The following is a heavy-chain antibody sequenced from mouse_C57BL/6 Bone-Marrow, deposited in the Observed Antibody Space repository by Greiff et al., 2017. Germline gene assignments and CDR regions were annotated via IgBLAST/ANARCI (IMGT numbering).Heavy chain of an antibody. CDR2: ISNLAYSI. CDR3: ARQRYDYVYAMDY. D-gene: IGHD2-4*01. Sequence: DVQLQESGGGLVQPGGSLKLSCAASGFTFSDYGMAWVRQAPRKGPEWVAFISNLAYSIYYADTVTGRFTISRENAKNTLYLEMSSLRSEDTAMYYCARQRYDYVYAMDYWGQGTSVTVSS. V-gene: IGHV5-15*01. CDR1: GFTFSDYG. J-gene: IGHJ4*01.